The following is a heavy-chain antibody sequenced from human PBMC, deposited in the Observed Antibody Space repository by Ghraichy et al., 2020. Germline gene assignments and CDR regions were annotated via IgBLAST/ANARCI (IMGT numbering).Heavy chain of an antibody. D-gene: IGHD2-2*01. Sequence: SGTLSLTCAVYGGSFSGYFWSWIRQPPGKGLEWIGDIDHTGSTNYNPSLRSRVSISLDRSKNQLSLKVTSVTAADTAVYFCARDNIALVTVSAASLFDSWGQGTLVTVSS. CDR3: ARDNIALVTVSAASLFDS. V-gene: IGHV4-34*01. CDR2: IDHTGST. J-gene: IGHJ4*02. CDR1: GGSFSGYF.